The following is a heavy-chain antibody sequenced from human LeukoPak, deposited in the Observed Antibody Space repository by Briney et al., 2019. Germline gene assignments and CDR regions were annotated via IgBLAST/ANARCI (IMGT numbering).Heavy chain of an antibody. CDR1: GFTFSSYE. CDR2: ISSSGSTI. Sequence: GGSLRLSYAASGFTFSSYEMNWVRQAPGKGLEWVSYISSSGSTIYYADSVKGRFTISRDNAKNSLYLQMNSLRAEDTAVYYCAELGISMIGGVWGKGTTVTISS. CDR3: AELGISMIGGV. J-gene: IGHJ6*04. V-gene: IGHV3-48*03. D-gene: IGHD3-10*02.